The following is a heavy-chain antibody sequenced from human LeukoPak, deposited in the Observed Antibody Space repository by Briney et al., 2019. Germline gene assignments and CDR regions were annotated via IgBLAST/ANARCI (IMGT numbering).Heavy chain of an antibody. CDR3: ARDGRWMNYYDGSSPV. D-gene: IGHD3-22*01. CDR2: ISYDGTNK. CDR1: GFTFSSYA. V-gene: IGHV3-30*03. J-gene: IGHJ4*02. Sequence: GGSLRLSCAASGFTFSSYAMHWVRQAPGKGLEWVAVISYDGTNKYYADSVKGRFTISRDNAKNSLYLQMNSLSAEDTAVYYCARDGRWMNYYDGSSPVWGQGILVTVSS.